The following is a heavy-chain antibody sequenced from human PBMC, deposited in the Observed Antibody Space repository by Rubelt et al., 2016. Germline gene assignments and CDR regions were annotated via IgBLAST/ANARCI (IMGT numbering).Heavy chain of an antibody. CDR3: ARPHGSGSYYPRDAFDI. J-gene: IGHJ3*02. Sequence: EVQLVQSGAEVKKPGESLKISCKGSGNTFTSYWIAWVRQMPGKGLEWMGIIYLGDSDTRYSPAFRGQVTISADKSISTAYLQWSSLKASDTAMYYCARPHGSGSYYPRDAFDIWGQGTMVTVSS. CDR2: IYLGDSDT. V-gene: IGHV5-51*01. CDR1: GNTFTSYW. D-gene: IGHD3-10*01.